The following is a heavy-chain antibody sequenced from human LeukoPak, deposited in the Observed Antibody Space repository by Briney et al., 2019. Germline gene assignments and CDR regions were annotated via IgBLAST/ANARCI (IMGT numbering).Heavy chain of an antibody. J-gene: IGHJ6*03. CDR3: ARVAHGDYYYYYMDV. D-gene: IGHD4-17*01. CDR2: IYYSGST. Sequence: SETLSLTCTVSGGSISSYYWGWIRQPPGKGLEWIGSIYYSGSTYYNPSLKSRVTISVDTSKNQFSLKLSSVTAADTAVYYCARVAHGDYYYYYMDVWGKGTTVTVSS. CDR1: GGSISSYY. V-gene: IGHV4-39*07.